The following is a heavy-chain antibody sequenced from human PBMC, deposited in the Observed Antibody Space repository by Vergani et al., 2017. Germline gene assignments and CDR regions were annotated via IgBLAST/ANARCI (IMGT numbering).Heavy chain of an antibody. CDR1: GASIRSSNYY. CDR2: IYYSGST. V-gene: IGHV4-39*01. CDR3: ASSKDPGTFDY. D-gene: IGHD2-2*01. J-gene: IGHJ4*02. Sequence: QLQLQESGPGLVKPSATLSLTCSVSGASIRSSNYYWGWIRQPPGKGLEWIASIYYSGSTYYNPSLKSRVTISVDTSKNQFSLKLSSVTAADTAVYYCASSKDPGTFDYWGQGTLVTVSS.